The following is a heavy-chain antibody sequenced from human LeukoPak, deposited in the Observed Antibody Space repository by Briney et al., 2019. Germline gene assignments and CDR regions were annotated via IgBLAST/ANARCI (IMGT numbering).Heavy chain of an antibody. CDR1: GGSFSGYY. J-gene: IGHJ2*01. V-gene: IGHV4-34*01. D-gene: IGHD2-15*01. CDR2: INHSGST. Sequence: PSETLSLTCAVYGGSFSGYYWSWIRQPPGKGLEWIGEINHSGSTNYNPSLKSRVTISVDTSKNQFSLKLSSVTAADTAVYYCARAHCSGGSCYGWRYFDLWGRGTLVTVSS. CDR3: ARAHCSGGSCYGWRYFDL.